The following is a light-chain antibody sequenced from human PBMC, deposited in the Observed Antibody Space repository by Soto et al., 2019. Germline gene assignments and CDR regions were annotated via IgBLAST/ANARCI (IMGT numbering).Light chain of an antibody. CDR1: QSVSSSY. J-gene: IGKJ2*01. CDR3: QQRSNWPPT. V-gene: IGKV3D-20*02. Sequence: EIVLTQSPGTLSLSPGERATLSCRASQSVSSSYLGWYQQKPGQAPRLLIYGASSRATGIPDRFSGSGSGTDFTLTISSLEPEDFAVYYCQQRSNWPPTFGQGTKLEIK. CDR2: GAS.